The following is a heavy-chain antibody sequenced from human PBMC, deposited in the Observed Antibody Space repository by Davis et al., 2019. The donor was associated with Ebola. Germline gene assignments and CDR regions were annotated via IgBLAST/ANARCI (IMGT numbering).Heavy chain of an antibody. D-gene: IGHD3-22*01. CDR2: IYHSGST. Sequence: GSLRLSCTVSGGSVSSGSYYWGWIRQPPGKGLEWMGYIYHSGSTHYSPSLKSRVTISVDTSKSQFSLKLGSVTAADTAVYYCARPRGRYYYDSSGYSILGSWVDYWGQGTLVTVSS. J-gene: IGHJ4*02. CDR3: ARPRGRYYYDSSGYSILGSWVDY. V-gene: IGHV4-61*01. CDR1: GGSVSSGSYY.